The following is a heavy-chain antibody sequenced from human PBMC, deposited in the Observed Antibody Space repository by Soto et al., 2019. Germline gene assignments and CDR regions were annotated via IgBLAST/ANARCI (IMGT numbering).Heavy chain of an antibody. CDR3: ARDGTPAARVSFDY. J-gene: IGHJ4*02. V-gene: IGHV3-7*01. CDR2: IKEDGSEK. Sequence: EVQLVESGGGLVQPGGSLRLSCAASGFSFSIYWMSWVRQVPGKGLEWVAIIKEDGSEKYDVDSVRGRFTISRDNAKNSLYLQMNSLRAEDSAVYYCARDGTPAARVSFDYWGQGTLVTVSS. CDR1: GFSFSIYW. D-gene: IGHD2-2*01.